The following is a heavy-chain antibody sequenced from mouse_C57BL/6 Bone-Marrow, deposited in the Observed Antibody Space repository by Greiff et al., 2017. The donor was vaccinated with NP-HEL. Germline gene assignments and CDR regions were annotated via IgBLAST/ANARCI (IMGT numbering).Heavy chain of an antibody. J-gene: IGHJ1*03. CDR3: ARVIYNWDVRYFDV. Sequence: EVQLVESGGGLVQPGGSLSLSCAASGFTFTDYYMSWVRQPPGKALEWLGFIRNKANGYTTEYSASVKGRFTISRDNSQSILYLQMNTLRAEDSATYYCARVIYNWDVRYFDVWGTGTTVTVSS. V-gene: IGHV7-3*01. D-gene: IGHD4-1*02. CDR2: IRNKANGYTT. CDR1: GFTFTDYY.